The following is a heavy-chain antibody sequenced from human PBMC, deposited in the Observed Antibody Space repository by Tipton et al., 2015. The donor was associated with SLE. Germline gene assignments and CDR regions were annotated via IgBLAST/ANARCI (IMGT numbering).Heavy chain of an antibody. V-gene: IGHV4-4*07. CDR3: ARASPGVWCFDL. Sequence: LRLSCTVSGGSLSSYYWSWIRQPAGKGLEWIGRIYASGSTEYNPSLKSRVTISVDTSKNHFSLKLSSVTAADTAVHYCARASPGVWCFDLWGRGSLVTVSS. CDR1: GGSLSSYY. J-gene: IGHJ2*01. CDR2: IYASGST. D-gene: IGHD2-8*01.